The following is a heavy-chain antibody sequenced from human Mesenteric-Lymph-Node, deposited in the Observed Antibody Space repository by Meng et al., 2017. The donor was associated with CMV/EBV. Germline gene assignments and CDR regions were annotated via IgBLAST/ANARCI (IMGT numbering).Heavy chain of an antibody. J-gene: IGHJ4*02. CDR2: ISWSSATI. V-gene: IGHV3-9*01. Sequence: GGSLRLSCAASGFTFGDYVMHWVRQAPGKGLEWVSGISWSSATIAYADSVKGRFTTARDNAKSSLYLQMNSLRVEDTAYYYCAKGFTEGWLAPLGQWGQGTLVTVSS. CDR3: AKGFTEGWLAPLGQ. CDR1: GFTFGDYV. D-gene: IGHD5-24*01.